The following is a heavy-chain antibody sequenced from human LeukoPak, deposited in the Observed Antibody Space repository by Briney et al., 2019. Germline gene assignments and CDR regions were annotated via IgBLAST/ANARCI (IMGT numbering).Heavy chain of an antibody. V-gene: IGHV2-5*02. CDR2: IYWDDDK. CDR3: AHSGSYCSSTSCSSYFDY. J-gene: IGHJ4*02. Sequence: SGRTLVNPTQTLTLTCTFSGFSLSTSGVGVGWIRQPPGKALEWLALIYWDDDKRYSPSLKSRLTITKDTSKNQVVLTMTNMDPVDTATYYCAHSGSYCSSTSCSSYFDYWGQGTLVTVSS. D-gene: IGHD2-2*01. CDR1: GFSLSTSGVG.